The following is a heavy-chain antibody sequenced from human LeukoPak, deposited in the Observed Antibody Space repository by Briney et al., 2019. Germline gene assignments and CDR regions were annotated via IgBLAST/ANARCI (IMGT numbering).Heavy chain of an antibody. CDR2: TYYSGST. Sequence: KPSETLSLTCTVSGGSISSYYSSWIRQPPGKGLEWIGYTYYSGSTNYNPSLKSRVTISVDTSKNQFSLKLSSVTAADTAVYYCARGASGSYFWFDPWGQGTLVTVSS. J-gene: IGHJ5*02. CDR3: ARGASGSYFWFDP. V-gene: IGHV4-59*01. CDR1: GGSISSYY. D-gene: IGHD1-26*01.